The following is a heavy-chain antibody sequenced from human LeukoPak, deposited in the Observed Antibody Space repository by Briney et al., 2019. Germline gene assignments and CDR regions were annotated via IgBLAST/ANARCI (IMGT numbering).Heavy chain of an antibody. J-gene: IGHJ5*02. Sequence: GGSLRLSCVASGFTFRSYEMNWVRQAPGKGLEWIAYIYSSGSTTYYADSVKGRFTVSRDNAKNSLYLQMNSLRVEDTAAYYCVRGGYGDYGRGSWGQGTLLTVSS. CDR1: GFTFRSYE. D-gene: IGHD4-17*01. CDR2: IYSSGSTT. CDR3: VRGGYGDYGRGS. V-gene: IGHV3-48*03.